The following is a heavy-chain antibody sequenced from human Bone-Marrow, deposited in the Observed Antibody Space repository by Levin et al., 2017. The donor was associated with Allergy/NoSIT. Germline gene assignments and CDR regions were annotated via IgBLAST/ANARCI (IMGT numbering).Heavy chain of an antibody. CDR3: AKGHYYDSSGYLYKSDAFDV. CDR2: ISGNGRST. CDR1: GFTFSSYA. D-gene: IGHD3-22*01. J-gene: IGHJ3*01. Sequence: PGGSLRLSCAASGFTFSSYAMNWVRQAPGKGLEWVSVISGNGRSTYYAASVKGPFTISRDSSKNTLYLQMASLRAEHTAVYYCAKGHYYDSSGYLYKSDAFDVWGQGTMVTVSS. V-gene: IGHV3-23*01.